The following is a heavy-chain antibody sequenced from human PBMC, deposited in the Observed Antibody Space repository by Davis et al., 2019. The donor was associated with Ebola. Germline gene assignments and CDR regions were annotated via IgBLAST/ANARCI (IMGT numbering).Heavy chain of an antibody. CDR3: ATSGSGPGYRYYFDY. CDR1: GGTFSSYA. CDR2: ISAYNGNT. J-gene: IGHJ4*02. D-gene: IGHD6-19*01. V-gene: IGHV1-18*01. Sequence: AASVKVSCKASGGTFSSYAFSWVRQAPGQGLEWMGWISAYNGNTNYAQKFQGRVTMTTDTSTSTAYMELRSLRSDDTAVYYCATSGSGPGYRYYFDYWGQGTLVTVSS.